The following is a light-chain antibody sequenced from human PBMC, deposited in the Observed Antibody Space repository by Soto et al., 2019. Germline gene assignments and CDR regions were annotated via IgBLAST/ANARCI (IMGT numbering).Light chain of an antibody. Sequence: DIQMTQSPSTLPASIGDTAIITCRASQSINSWLAWYQQKPGKAPKLLIHKASTLESGVPSRFSGSESGTEFTLTISSLQPDDFPTFYCQQYDRFPYTFGQGTNLEIK. CDR3: QQYDRFPYT. CDR1: QSINSW. J-gene: IGKJ2*01. CDR2: KAS. V-gene: IGKV1-5*03.